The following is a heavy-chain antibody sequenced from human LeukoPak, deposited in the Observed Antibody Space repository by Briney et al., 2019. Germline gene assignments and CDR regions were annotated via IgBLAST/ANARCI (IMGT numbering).Heavy chain of an antibody. V-gene: IGHV1-8*01. D-gene: IGHD2-2*01. Sequence: ASVKVSCKASGYTFTSYDINWVRQATGQGLEWMGWMNPNSGNTGYAQKFQGRVTMTRNTSISTAYMELSSLRSEDTAVYYCARLGSSRYCSSTRCSKDYWGQGILVTVSS. CDR2: MNPNSGNT. CDR3: ARLGSSRYCSSTRCSKDY. CDR1: GYTFTSYD. J-gene: IGHJ4*02.